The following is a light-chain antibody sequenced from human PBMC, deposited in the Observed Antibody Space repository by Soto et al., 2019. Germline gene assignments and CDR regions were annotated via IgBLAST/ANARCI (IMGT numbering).Light chain of an antibody. CDR3: SSYISSSTLV. CDR2: DVG. Sequence: QSALTQPASVSGSPGQSLTISCTGTSSDIGGYNYVSWYQQHPGKAPKLMLYDVGTRPSGVSSRFSGSKSGNTASLTISGLQAEDEADYYCSSYISSSTLVFGTGTKLTVL. J-gene: IGLJ1*01. V-gene: IGLV2-14*01. CDR1: SSDIGGYNY.